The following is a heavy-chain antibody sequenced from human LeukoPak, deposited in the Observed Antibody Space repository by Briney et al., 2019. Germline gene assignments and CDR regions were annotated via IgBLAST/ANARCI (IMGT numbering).Heavy chain of an antibody. V-gene: IGHV3-9*01. CDR1: GFTFDDYA. D-gene: IGHD4-17*01. CDR3: AKDTLPDYGDYLRVSFDY. CDR2: ISWNSGST. Sequence: SGGSLRLSCAASGFTFDDYAMHWVRQAPGKGLEWVSGISWNSGSTGYADSVKGRFTISRDNAKNSLYLQMNSLRAEDTALYYCAKDTLPDYGDYLRVSFDYWGQGTLVTVSS. J-gene: IGHJ4*02.